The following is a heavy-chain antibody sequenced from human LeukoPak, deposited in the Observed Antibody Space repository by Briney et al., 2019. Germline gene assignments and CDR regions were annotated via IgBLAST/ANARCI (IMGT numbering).Heavy chain of an antibody. D-gene: IGHD3-10*01. CDR2: IFYSGTT. CDR3: AREVTGGDWFDP. J-gene: IGHJ5*02. Sequence: SETLSLTCTVSGGSLSNYFWSWIRQPPGRGLEWIGYIFYSGTTKYNPSLKGRVTISVDTSKNQFSLKLSSVTAADTAVYYCAREVTGGDWFDPWGQGTLVTVSS. CDR1: GGSLSNYF. V-gene: IGHV4-59*01.